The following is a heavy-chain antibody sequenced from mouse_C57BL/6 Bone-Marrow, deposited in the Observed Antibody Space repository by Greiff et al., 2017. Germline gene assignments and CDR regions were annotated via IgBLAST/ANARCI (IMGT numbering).Heavy chain of an antibody. Sequence: EVQLVESGGGLVKPGGSLKLSCAASGFTFSDYGMHWVRQAPEKGLEWVAYISSGSSTIYYADTVKGRFTISRDNAKNTLFLQMTSLRSEDTAMYYCARRNWDGRYYFDYWGQGTTLTVSS. D-gene: IGHD4-1*01. V-gene: IGHV5-17*01. CDR2: ISSGSSTI. J-gene: IGHJ2*01. CDR1: GFTFSDYG. CDR3: ARRNWDGRYYFDY.